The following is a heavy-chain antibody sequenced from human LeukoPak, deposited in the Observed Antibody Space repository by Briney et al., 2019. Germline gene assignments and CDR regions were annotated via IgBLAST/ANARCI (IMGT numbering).Heavy chain of an antibody. CDR1: GGTFSSYA. CDR3: ARPKYYYGSGSYVYFDY. CDR2: IIPIFGTA. Sequence: SVKVSCKASGGTFSSYAISWVRQAPGQGLEWMGGIIPIFGTANYAQKFQGRVTITTDESTSTAYMELSSLRSEDTAVYYCARPKYYYGSGSYVYFDYWGQGTLVTVSS. J-gene: IGHJ4*02. D-gene: IGHD3-10*01. V-gene: IGHV1-69*05.